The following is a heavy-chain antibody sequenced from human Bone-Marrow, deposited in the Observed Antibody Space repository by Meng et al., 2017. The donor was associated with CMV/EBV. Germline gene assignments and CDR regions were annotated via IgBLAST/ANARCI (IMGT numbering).Heavy chain of an antibody. Sequence: ASVKVSCKASGYTFTSYGTSWVRQAPGQGLEWMGWISAYNGNTMYAQKPQGRVTMNTETSTKTACMGLRSLRSDDTAAYYRVRTSTHFDWLRWFDPWGQGTLVTVSS. CDR2: ISAYNGNT. CDR1: GYTFTSYG. CDR3: VRTSTHFDWLRWFDP. D-gene: IGHD3-9*01. J-gene: IGHJ5*02. V-gene: IGHV1-18*01.